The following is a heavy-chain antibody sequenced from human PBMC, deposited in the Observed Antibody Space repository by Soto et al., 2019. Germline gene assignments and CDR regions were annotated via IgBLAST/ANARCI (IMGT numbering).Heavy chain of an antibody. Sequence: EVQLLESGGGLVQPGGSLRLSCAASRFTFSSYGMSWVRQAPGKGLEWVSAISGSGDNTNYADSVKGRFTISRDNSKNTLYLQMSSLRADDTALYYCARYSDYDYTPYYFDYWGQGTLVTVSS. CDR2: ISGSGDNT. V-gene: IGHV3-23*01. CDR1: RFTFSSYG. CDR3: ARYSDYDYTPYYFDY. D-gene: IGHD5-12*01. J-gene: IGHJ4*02.